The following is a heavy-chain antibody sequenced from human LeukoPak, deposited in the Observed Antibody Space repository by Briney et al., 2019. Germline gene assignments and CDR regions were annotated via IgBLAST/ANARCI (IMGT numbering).Heavy chain of an antibody. J-gene: IGHJ5*02. D-gene: IGHD3-22*01. CDR2: IYTSGST. Sequence: SETLSLTCTVSGGSISSYYWSWIRQPAGKGLEWIGRIYTSGSTNYNPSLKSRVTMSVDTSKNQFPLKLSSVTAADTAVYYCARHYYDSSGYYWGFDPWGQGTLVTVSS. CDR3: ARHYYDSSGYYWGFDP. CDR1: GGSISSYY. V-gene: IGHV4-4*07.